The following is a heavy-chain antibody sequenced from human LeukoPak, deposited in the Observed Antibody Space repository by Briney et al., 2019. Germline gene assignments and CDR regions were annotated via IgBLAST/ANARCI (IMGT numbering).Heavy chain of an antibody. CDR3: ARDRPTGASRVFVVQ. Sequence: GGSLRLSCTASGFSFSTYAMTWVRQAPGKGLEWISSMSSGRRYIYYADSVRGRFTISRDNTKNSLYLLMNNLRAEDTAIYYCARDRPTGASRVFVVQWGQGTPVTVSS. J-gene: IGHJ4*02. CDR2: MSSGRRYI. V-gene: IGHV3-21*06. CDR1: GFSFSTYA. D-gene: IGHD2-15*01.